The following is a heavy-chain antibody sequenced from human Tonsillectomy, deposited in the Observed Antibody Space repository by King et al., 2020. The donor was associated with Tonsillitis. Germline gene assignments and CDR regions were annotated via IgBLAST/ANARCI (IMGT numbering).Heavy chain of an antibody. J-gene: IGHJ4*02. CDR1: GFTFRNYG. CDR2: ITSDGGNT. Sequence: VQLVESGGNLVQPGGSLRLSCSASGFTFRNYGMHWVRQAPGKGLEYVSAITSDGGNTYYADSVKGRFTISRDNSQNTLYLQMSSLRAEDTAVYYCVKVFGGSGWYAGGQGTLVTISS. V-gene: IGHV3-64D*08. D-gene: IGHD6-19*01. CDR3: VKVFGGSGWYA.